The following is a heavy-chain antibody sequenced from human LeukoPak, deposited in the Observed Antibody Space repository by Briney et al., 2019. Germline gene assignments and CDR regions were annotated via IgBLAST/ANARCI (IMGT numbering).Heavy chain of an antibody. CDR3: ARGDPSWGVVVESEAHY. V-gene: IGHV3-33*01. CDR1: GFTFSNYG. D-gene: IGHD3-22*01. CDR2: IWYDGSNK. Sequence: GGSLRLSCAASGFTFSNYGIHWVRQAPGKGLEWVALIWYDGSNKYYADSVKGRSTISRDNSKNTLYLQMNSLRAEDTAVYYCARGDPSWGVVVESEAHYWGQGTLVTVSS. J-gene: IGHJ4*02.